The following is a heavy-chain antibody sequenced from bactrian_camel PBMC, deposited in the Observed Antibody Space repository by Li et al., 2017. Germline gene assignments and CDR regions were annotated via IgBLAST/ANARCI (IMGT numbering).Heavy chain of an antibody. Sequence: HVQLVESGGGLVQPGGSLRLSCAASGDIIGRYCMGWFRQIPDKEREGVAGIYPFGQGSPYYANSVKGRFTISRDNSKNTLYLQMNNLKPDDTAMYYCGGDWGRSRNSKLCYDGRWSFAPRAMGHGTQVTVS. CDR2: IYPFGQGSP. J-gene: IGHJ4*01. CDR1: GDIIGRYC. V-gene: IGHV3S54*01. D-gene: IGHD5*01.